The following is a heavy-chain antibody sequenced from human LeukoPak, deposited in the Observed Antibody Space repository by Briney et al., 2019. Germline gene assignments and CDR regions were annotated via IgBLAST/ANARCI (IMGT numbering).Heavy chain of an antibody. V-gene: IGHV1-69*01. CDR3: ARLDEYSSSSRYYGMDV. Sequence: KISCKASGYSFTNFWIGWVRQAPGQGLEWMGGIIPIFGTANYAQKFQGRVTITADESTSTAYMELSSLRSEDTAVYYCARLDEYSSSSRYYGMDVWGQGTTVTVSS. CDR2: IIPIFGTA. CDR1: GYSFTNFW. J-gene: IGHJ6*02. D-gene: IGHD6-6*01.